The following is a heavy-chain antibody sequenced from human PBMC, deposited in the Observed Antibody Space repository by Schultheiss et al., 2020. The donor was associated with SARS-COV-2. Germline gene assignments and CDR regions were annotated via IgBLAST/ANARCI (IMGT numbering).Heavy chain of an antibody. CDR2: IYSGGNT. D-gene: IGHD6-6*01. V-gene: IGHV3-66*01. J-gene: IGHJ5*02. CDR3: AKVSSSWRFDP. Sequence: GGSLRLSCAASGFIVSNNYMTWVRQAPGRGLEWVSVIYSGGNTYYADSVKGRFTISRDNSQNTLNLQMNSLRAEDTAVYYCAKVSSSWRFDPWGQGTLVTRLL. CDR1: GFIVSNNY.